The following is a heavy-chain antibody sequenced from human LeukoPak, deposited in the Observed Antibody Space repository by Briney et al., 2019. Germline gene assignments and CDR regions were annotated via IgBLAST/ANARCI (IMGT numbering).Heavy chain of an antibody. D-gene: IGHD6-6*01. CDR2: IRSKAYGGTT. V-gene: IGHV3-49*04. CDR3: ARDATEEYSSSPDYYYYYGMDV. Sequence: PGRSLRLSCTASGFTFGDYAMSWVRQAPGKGLEWVGFIRSKAYGGTTEYAASVKGRFTISRDDSKSIAYLQMNSLRAEDTAVYYCARDATEEYSSSPDYYYYYGMDVWGQGTTVTVSS. CDR1: GFTFGDYA. J-gene: IGHJ6*02.